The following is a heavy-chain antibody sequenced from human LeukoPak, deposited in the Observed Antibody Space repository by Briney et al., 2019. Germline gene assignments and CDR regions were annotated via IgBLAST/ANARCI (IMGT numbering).Heavy chain of an antibody. D-gene: IGHD5-12*01. CDR1: GGSISSYY. V-gene: IGHV4-59*01. J-gene: IGHJ4*02. Sequence: SETLSLTCTVSGGSISSYYWSWIRQPPGKGLEWIGYIYYSGSTNYNPSLKSRVTISVDTSKNQFSLKLSSVTAADTAVYYCAGSIVATFYFDYWGQGTLVTVSS. CDR2: IYYSGST. CDR3: AGSIVATFYFDY.